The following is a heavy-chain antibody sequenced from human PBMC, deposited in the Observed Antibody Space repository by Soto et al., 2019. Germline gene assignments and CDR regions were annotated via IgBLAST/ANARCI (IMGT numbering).Heavy chain of an antibody. J-gene: IGHJ1*01. CDR3: ARLDILTGYYEYFQH. D-gene: IGHD3-9*01. V-gene: IGHV4-59*08. CDR1: GGSLSSYY. CDR2: IYYSGST. Sequence: SETLSLTCTVSGGSLSSYYWSWIRQPPGKGLEWIGYIYYSGSTNYNPSLKSRVTISVDTSKNQFSLKLSSVTAADTAVYYCARLDILTGYYEYFQHWGQGTLVTVS.